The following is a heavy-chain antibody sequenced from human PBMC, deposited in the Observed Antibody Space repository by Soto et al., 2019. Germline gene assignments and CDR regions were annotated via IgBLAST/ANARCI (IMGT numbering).Heavy chain of an antibody. CDR1: GGSISSYY. Sequence: QVQLQESGPGLVKPSETLSLTCTVSGGSISSYYWSWIRQPPGKGLEWIGYIYYSGSTNYNPSLKSRVTKTVDTSKHLFSLKLSSVTVADTAVYYWARGSTGYSSSWYRYWGQGTLVTVSS. V-gene: IGHV4-59*08. J-gene: IGHJ4*02. CDR2: IYYSGST. D-gene: IGHD6-13*01. CDR3: ARGSTGYSSSWYRY.